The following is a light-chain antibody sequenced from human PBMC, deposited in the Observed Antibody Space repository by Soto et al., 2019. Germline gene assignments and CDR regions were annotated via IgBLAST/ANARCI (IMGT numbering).Light chain of an antibody. CDR2: DVN. Sequence: QSALTQPASVSGSPGQSITISCTGTNSNVGGYNYVSWYQHHPGRAPKLIMFDVNNRPSGISNRFSGSKSGNTASLTISGLQAEDEADYYCCSYTSASADVLFGGGTKLTVL. CDR1: NSNVGGYNY. V-gene: IGLV2-14*03. CDR3: CSYTSASADVL. J-gene: IGLJ2*01.